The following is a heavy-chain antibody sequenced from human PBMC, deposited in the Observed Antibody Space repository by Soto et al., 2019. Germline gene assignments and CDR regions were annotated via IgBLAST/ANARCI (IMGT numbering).Heavy chain of an antibody. CDR3: AKDAPGSGWLSDY. CDR1: GFTFRTYA. D-gene: IGHD3-22*01. J-gene: IGHJ4*02. Sequence: VQLLESGGGVTQPGGSLRLSCAAYGFTFRTYAMSWVRQAPGKGLEWVSTISGNGGTSYADFVRGRFTISRDNSKNTLYLQMNSLRAEDTAIYYCAKDAPGSGWLSDYWGQGTRVTVSS. V-gene: IGHV3-23*01. CDR2: ISGNGGT.